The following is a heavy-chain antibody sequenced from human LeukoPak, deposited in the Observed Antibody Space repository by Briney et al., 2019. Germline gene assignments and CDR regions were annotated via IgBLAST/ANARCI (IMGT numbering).Heavy chain of an antibody. CDR2: IIPIFGTA. D-gene: IGHD3-10*01. V-gene: IGHV1-69*05. Sequence: ASVKVSCKASGGTFSSYAISCVRQAPGQGLEWMGGIIPIFGTANYAQKFQGRVTMTRDTSISTAYMELSRLRSDDTAVYYCARDLNYYGSGTKRYYYYYMDVWGKGTTVTISS. CDR1: GGTFSSYA. CDR3: ARDLNYYGSGTKRYYYYYMDV. J-gene: IGHJ6*03.